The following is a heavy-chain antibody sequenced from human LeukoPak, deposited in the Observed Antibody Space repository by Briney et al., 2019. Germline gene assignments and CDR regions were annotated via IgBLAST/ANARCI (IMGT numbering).Heavy chain of an antibody. D-gene: IGHD3-10*01. J-gene: IGHJ4*02. CDR1: GFTFSSYW. V-gene: IGHV3-7*01. Sequence: TGGSLRLSCAASGFTFSSYWMSWVRQAPGKGLECVANIKQDGSEKYYVDSVKGRFTISRDNAKNSLYLQMNSLRAEDTAVYYCGSGTYYFDYRGQGTLVTDSS. CDR2: IKQDGSEK. CDR3: GSGTYYFDY.